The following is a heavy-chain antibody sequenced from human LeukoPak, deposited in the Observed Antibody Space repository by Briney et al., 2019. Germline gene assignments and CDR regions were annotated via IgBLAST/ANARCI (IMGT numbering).Heavy chain of an antibody. D-gene: IGHD4-17*01. CDR2: IYYSGST. CDR3: ARVDYGDSPLFDY. J-gene: IGHJ4*02. Sequence: SETLSLTCTVSGGSISSYYWSWIRQPPGKGLEWIGYIYYSGSTNYNPSLKSRVTISVDTSKNQFSLKLSSVTAADTAVYYCARVDYGDSPLFDYWGQGTLGTVSS. CDR1: GGSISSYY. V-gene: IGHV4-59*01.